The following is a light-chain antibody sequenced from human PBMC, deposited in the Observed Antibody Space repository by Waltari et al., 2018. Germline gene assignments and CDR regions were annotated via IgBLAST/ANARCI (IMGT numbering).Light chain of an antibody. V-gene: IGLV2-14*01. CDR2: DVK. CDR3: SSYTSSSTVV. CDR1: SSDIGGYNY. Sequence: QSALTQPASVSGSPGQSITISCTGSSSDIGGYNYVSWYQQHPGKVPKIIIYDVKKGPAGVSMRFSGSNSGNTASLTISGLQAEDDADYYGSSYTSSSTVVFGGGTKVTVL. J-gene: IGLJ3*02.